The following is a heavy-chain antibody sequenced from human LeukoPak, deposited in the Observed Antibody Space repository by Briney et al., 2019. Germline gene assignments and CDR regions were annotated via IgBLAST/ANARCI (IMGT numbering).Heavy chain of an antibody. J-gene: IGHJ4*02. CDR1: TDSFSSHY. CDR2: IYYSGST. CDR3: ARKDSSGYYEFDY. D-gene: IGHD3-22*01. V-gene: IGHV4-59*11. Sequence: SETLSLTCAVSTDSFSSHYWTWIRQPPGKGLEWIGSIYYSGSTYYNPSLKSRVTISVDTSKNQFSLKLSSVTAADTAVYYCARKDSSGYYEFDYWGQGTLVTVSS.